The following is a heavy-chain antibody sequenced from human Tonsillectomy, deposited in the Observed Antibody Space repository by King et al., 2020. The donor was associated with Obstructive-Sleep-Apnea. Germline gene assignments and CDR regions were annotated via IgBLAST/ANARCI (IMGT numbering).Heavy chain of an antibody. D-gene: IGHD2-15*01. V-gene: IGHV4-59*01. CDR1: GDSITNYY. CDR2: IYYSGSS. CDR3: AGSDCRGGSCYFFRTDY. Sequence: VQLQESGPGLVKPSETLSLTCTVSGDSITNYYWNWLRQPPGKGLEWIGYIYYSGSSNYNPSLKSRVTISLDTSKNQFSLRLSSVTAADTAVYYCAGSDCRGGSCYFFRTDYWGQGSLVTVSS. J-gene: IGHJ4*02.